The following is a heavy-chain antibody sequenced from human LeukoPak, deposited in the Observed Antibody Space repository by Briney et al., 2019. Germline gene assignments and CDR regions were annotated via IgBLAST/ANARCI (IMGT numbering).Heavy chain of an antibody. J-gene: IGHJ3*02. CDR3: ARGAYYDRDAFDI. CDR1: GFTFSSYS. CDR2: ISSSSSYI. Sequence: PGGSLRLSCAASGFTFSSYSMNWVRQAPGKGPEWVSSISSSSSYIYYADSVKGRFTISRDNAKNSLYLQTNSLRAEDTAVYYCARGAYYDRDAFDIWGQGTMVTVSS. D-gene: IGHD3-22*01. V-gene: IGHV3-21*01.